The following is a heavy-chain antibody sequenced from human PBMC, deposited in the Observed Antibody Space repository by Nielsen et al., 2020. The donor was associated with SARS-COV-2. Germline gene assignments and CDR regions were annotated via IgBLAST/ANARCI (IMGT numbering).Heavy chain of an antibody. Sequence: ASVKVSCKASGYTFTGSYVHWVRQAPGQGLEWMGLINPNSGATNYAQKFQGRVTMTRDTSISTAYMELSRLRSDDTAVYYCAREMTVTMIVVVITTGIDPWGQGTLVTVSS. CDR1: GYTFTGSY. D-gene: IGHD3-22*01. CDR3: AREMTVTMIVVVITTGIDP. CDR2: INPNSGAT. J-gene: IGHJ5*02. V-gene: IGHV1-2*06.